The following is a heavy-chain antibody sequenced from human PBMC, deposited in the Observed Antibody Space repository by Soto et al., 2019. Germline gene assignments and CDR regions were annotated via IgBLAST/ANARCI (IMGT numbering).Heavy chain of an antibody. CDR1: SFPFVNYA. D-gene: IGHD3-16*01. CDR3: AKDRSRDYDFIWGGASGDMDV. J-gene: IGHJ6*02. Sequence: GGSLNPFCATPSFPFVNYALTCVSQAPLKGLEWVSAISGSGGSTYYADSVKGRFTISRDNSKNTLHLQMNSLRAEDTAVYYCAKDRSRDYDFIWGGASGDMDVWGQGT. V-gene: IGHV3-23*01. CDR2: ISGSGGST.